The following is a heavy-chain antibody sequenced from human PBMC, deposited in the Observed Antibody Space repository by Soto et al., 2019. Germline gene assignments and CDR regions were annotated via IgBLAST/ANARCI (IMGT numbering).Heavy chain of an antibody. J-gene: IGHJ5*02. CDR2: MNPNSGNT. CDR1: GYTFTTYD. V-gene: IGHV1-8*02. Sequence: QVQRVQSGAEVKKPGASVKVSCTTSGYTFTTYDINWVRQATGQGFEWMGWMNPNSGNTGYAQKFQGRVTMTRDTSISTAYMELSSLRSEDTAVYYCVRNSNGFDPWGQGTLVTVSS. CDR3: VRNSNGFDP.